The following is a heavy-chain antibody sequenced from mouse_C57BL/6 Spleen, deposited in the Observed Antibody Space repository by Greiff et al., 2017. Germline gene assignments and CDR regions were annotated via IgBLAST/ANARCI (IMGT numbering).Heavy chain of an antibody. CDR1: GYTFTSYW. D-gene: IGHD2-12*01. J-gene: IGHJ4*01. CDR3: ASYSPFLAMDY. Sequence: QVQLQQPGAELVKPGASVKVPGASGYTFTSYWMHWVKQRPGQGLEWFGRLHPSDSDTNYNQQFKGKATLSVDKSSSNAYMQLSSLTSEDSAVYYCASYSPFLAMDYWGQGTSVTVSS. CDR2: LHPSDSDT. V-gene: IGHV1-74*01.